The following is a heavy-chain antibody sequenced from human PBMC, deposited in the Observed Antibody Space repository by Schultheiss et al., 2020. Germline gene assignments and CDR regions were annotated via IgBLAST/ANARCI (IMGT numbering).Heavy chain of an antibody. CDR2: ISYDGSNK. CDR1: GFTFSSYG. Sequence: GGSLRLSCAASGFTFSSYGMHWVRQAPGKGLEWVAVISYDGSNKYYADSVKGRFTISRDNSKNTLYLQMNSLRVEDAAVYYCARDPWKDVGYGAFDIWGKGTTVTVSS. V-gene: IGHV3-30*03. J-gene: IGHJ3*02. D-gene: IGHD1-1*01. CDR3: ARDPWKDVGYGAFDI.